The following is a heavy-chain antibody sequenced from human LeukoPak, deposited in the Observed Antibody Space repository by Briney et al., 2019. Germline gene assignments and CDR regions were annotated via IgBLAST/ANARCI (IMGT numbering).Heavy chain of an antibody. CDR2: ISNSGSSI. Sequence: GGSLRLSCAASGFTFSSYNMNWVRQAPGKGLEWVSYISNSGSSIYYAGSVEGRFTVSRDNAKTSLYLQMNSLRAEDTAVYYCAKDSYDSSGSRYDYWGQGTLVTVSS. V-gene: IGHV3-48*01. CDR3: AKDSYDSSGSRYDY. D-gene: IGHD3-22*01. CDR1: GFTFSSYN. J-gene: IGHJ4*02.